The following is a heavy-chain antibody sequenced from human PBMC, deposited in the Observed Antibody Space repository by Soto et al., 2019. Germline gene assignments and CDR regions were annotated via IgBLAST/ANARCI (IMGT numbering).Heavy chain of an antibody. J-gene: IGHJ5*02. CDR3: ARDLTISSTDGPLDP. V-gene: IGHV4-59*01. CDR1: GGSMSRYY. Sequence: LSLTCTVSGGSMSRYYWTWIRQPPGKGLEWIGNIHYTGSTNYNPSLKSRVTILLGTSTSQFSLKVSSVTAADTAVYYCARDLTISSTDGPLDPWGHGTLVTVCS. CDR2: IHYTGST. D-gene: IGHD1-1*01.